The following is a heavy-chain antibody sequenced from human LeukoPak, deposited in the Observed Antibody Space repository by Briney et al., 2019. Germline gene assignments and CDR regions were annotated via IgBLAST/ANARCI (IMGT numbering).Heavy chain of an antibody. CDR3: ARGPRIAAAGYYFDY. V-gene: IGHV3-30-3*01. Sequence: GGSLRLSCAASGFTFSSYAMHWVRQAPGKGLEWVAVISYDGSNKYYADSVKGRFTISRDNSKNTLHLQMNSLRAEDTAVYYCARGPRIAAAGYYFDYWGQGTLVTVSS. CDR1: GFTFSSYA. D-gene: IGHD6-13*01. J-gene: IGHJ4*02. CDR2: ISYDGSNK.